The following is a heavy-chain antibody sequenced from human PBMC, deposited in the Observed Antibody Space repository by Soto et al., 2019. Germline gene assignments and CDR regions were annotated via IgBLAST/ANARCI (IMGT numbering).Heavy chain of an antibody. Sequence: EVQLVDSGGGLVQPGGSLRLSCSASGFTFSNYWMVWVRQAPEKGPEWVATIKQYGSEKYYVDSVKGRFTISRDNTKNSLYLQMNSLRAEDTALYYCARETSADSFWGQGTLVTVSS. J-gene: IGHJ4*02. D-gene: IGHD2-21*01. CDR2: IKQYGSEK. CDR1: GFTFSNYW. CDR3: ARETSADSF. V-gene: IGHV3-7*01.